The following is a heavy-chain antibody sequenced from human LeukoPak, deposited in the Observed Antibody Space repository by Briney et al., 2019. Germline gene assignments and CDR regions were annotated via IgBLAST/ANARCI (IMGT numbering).Heavy chain of an antibody. D-gene: IGHD3-9*01. CDR3: ARMRYFDWLDFDY. V-gene: IGHV1-69*04. CDR1: GGTFSSYA. CDR2: IIPILGIA. Sequence: SVKVSCKASGGTFSSYAISWVRQAPGQGLEWMGRIIPILGIANYAQKFQGRVTITADKSTSTAYMELSSLRSEDTAVYYCARMRYFDWLDFDYWGQGTLVTVSS. J-gene: IGHJ4*02.